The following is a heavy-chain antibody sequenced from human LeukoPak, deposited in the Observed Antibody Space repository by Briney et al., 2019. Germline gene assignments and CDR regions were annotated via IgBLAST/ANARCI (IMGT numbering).Heavy chain of an antibody. J-gene: IGHJ5*02. V-gene: IGHV4-34*01. CDR2: INHSGRN. Sequence: SETLSLTCAVYGESFSGYYWSWLRQPPGKGLEWVGEINHSGRNNYNPSLKSRVNISVEKSKNQSSLKLSSVSAADTAVYYCARAKRWVAWFDPWGQEPLVTVSS. D-gene: IGHD4-23*01. CDR3: ARAKRWVAWFDP. CDR1: GESFSGYY.